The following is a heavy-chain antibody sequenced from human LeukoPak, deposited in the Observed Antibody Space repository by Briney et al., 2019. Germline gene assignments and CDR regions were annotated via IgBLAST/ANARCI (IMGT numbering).Heavy chain of an antibody. CDR1: GFTFSGYW. D-gene: IGHD3-22*01. Sequence: QTGGSLGLSCAASGFTFSGYWMHWVRQAPGKGLVWVSRTSRDDSDTSYADSVKGRFTISRDKAKSTLYLQMNSLRVEDTAVYYCARSANYFDTSGQDYWGQGTLVTVSS. CDR3: ARSANYFDTSGQDY. V-gene: IGHV3-74*01. CDR2: TSRDDSDT. J-gene: IGHJ4*02.